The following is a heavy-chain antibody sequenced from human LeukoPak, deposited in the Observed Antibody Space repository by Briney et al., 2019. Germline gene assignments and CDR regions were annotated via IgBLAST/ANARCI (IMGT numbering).Heavy chain of an antibody. CDR1: GFSLSTSGVG. Sequence: QSGPTLVNPTQTLTLTCTFSGFSLSTSGVGVGWIRQPPGEALEWLALIYWNDNKYYSPFLKSRVTITKDTSKNQVVLIMTNMDPVDTATYYCALNLHPLYYFDYWGQGILVTVSS. CDR3: ALNLHPLYYFDY. CDR2: IYWNDNK. D-gene: IGHD2-15*01. J-gene: IGHJ4*02. V-gene: IGHV2-5*01.